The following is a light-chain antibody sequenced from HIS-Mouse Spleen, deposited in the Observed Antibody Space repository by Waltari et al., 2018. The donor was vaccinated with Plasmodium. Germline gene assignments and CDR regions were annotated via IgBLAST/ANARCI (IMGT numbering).Light chain of an antibody. Sequence: DVVMTQSPLSLPVTLGQPASISCRSSQSLVHSDGNTYLNWFQQRPGQSPRRLIYKVSNRDYGVPDRCSGSGSGTDFTLKISRVEAEDVGVYYCMQGTHWPPYTFGQGTKLEIK. CDR1: QSLVHSDGNTY. CDR3: MQGTHWPPYT. J-gene: IGKJ2*01. V-gene: IGKV2-30*02. CDR2: KVS.